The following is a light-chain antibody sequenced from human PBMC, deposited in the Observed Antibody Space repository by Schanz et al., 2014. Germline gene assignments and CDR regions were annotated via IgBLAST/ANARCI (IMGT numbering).Light chain of an antibody. J-gene: IGLJ1*01. V-gene: IGLV2-8*01. CDR2: EVS. Sequence: QSALTQPPSASGSPGQSVTISCTGTSSDVGGYNFVSWYQQHPGKVPKLLIFEVSQRPSGVPDRFSGSKSGITASLTVSGLQAEDEADYYCQSYDISLSVLYVFGTGTKLTVL. CDR3: QSYDISLSVLYV. CDR1: SSDVGGYNF.